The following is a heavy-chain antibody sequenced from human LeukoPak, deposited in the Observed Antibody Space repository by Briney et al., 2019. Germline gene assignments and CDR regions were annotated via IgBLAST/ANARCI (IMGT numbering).Heavy chain of an antibody. V-gene: IGHV3-21*01. CDR1: GFTFSSYS. CDR3: ARETAMVKDYYFDY. D-gene: IGHD5-18*01. Sequence: GRSLRLSCAASGFTFSSYSMNWVRQAPGKGLEWVSSISSSSSYIYYADSVKGRFTISRDNAKNSLYLQMNSLRAEDTAVYYCARETAMVKDYYFDYWGQGTLVTVSS. CDR2: ISSSSSYI. J-gene: IGHJ4*02.